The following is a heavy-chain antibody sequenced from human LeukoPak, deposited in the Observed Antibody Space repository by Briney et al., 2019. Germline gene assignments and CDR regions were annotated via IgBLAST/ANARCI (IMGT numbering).Heavy chain of an antibody. V-gene: IGHV3-23*01. CDR1: GFTFSNYA. Sequence: GGSLRPSCAASGFTFSNYAMNWVRQSPGKGLEWVSTIGGSGSRTYYADSVKGRFTISRDNSRNTLYLQMNSLTAGDTAVYYCAKDAGYCSGGSCYPYYFDYWGQGTLVTVSS. D-gene: IGHD2-15*01. J-gene: IGHJ4*02. CDR2: IGGSGSRT. CDR3: AKDAGYCSGGSCYPYYFDY.